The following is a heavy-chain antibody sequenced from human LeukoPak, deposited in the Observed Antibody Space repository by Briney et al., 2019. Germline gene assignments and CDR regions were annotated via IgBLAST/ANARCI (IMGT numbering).Heavy chain of an antibody. J-gene: IGHJ4*02. CDR3: ARNRDSGNCFDY. CDR1: GFTVSGNY. CDR2: IYNGGSP. V-gene: IGHV3-66*01. D-gene: IGHD1-26*01. Sequence: GVLRLSCAASGFTVSGNYMSWVRQAPGKGLEWVSVIYNGGSPDYADSVKGRFTIFRDNSKNTLYLQMNSLRVEDTAVYYCARNRDSGNCFDYWGQGTLVTVSS.